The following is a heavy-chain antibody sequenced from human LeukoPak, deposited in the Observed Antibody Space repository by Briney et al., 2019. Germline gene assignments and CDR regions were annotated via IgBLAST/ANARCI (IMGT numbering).Heavy chain of an antibody. CDR3: AKGHSLGGFDY. D-gene: IGHD6-13*01. V-gene: IGHV3-23*01. CDR1: GFTFSNYV. CDR2: ISDSGGST. J-gene: IGHJ4*02. Sequence: PGGSLRLSCTASGFTFSNYVMTWVRQAPGKGLEWVSGISDSGGSTYYADSVKGRFTISRDNSKNTVYLKINSLRAEDTAVYYCAKGHSLGGFDYWGQGTLVTVSS.